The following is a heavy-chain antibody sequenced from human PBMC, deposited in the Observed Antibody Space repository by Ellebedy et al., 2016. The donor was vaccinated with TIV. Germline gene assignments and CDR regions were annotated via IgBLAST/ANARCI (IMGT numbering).Heavy chain of an antibody. J-gene: IGHJ4*02. CDR1: GYTFTGYY. CDR2: INPNSGGT. V-gene: IGHV1-2*04. D-gene: IGHD4-17*01. CDR3: ASSRGATGGYGDYGPFDY. Sequence: AASVKVSCKASGYTFTGYYMHWVRQAPGQGLEWMGWINPNSGGTNYTQKFQGWVTMTRDTSITTAYMERSRLRSDDTAVYYCASSRGATGGYGDYGPFDYWGQGTLVTVSS.